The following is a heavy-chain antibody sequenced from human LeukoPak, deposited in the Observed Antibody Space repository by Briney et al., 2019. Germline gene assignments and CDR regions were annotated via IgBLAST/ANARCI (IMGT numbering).Heavy chain of an antibody. J-gene: IGHJ4*02. CDR2: IYHSGST. D-gene: IGHD2-21*02. CDR1: GGSISSGGYS. CDR3: ASNVVVTATLDY. Sequence: PSQTLSLTCAVSGGSISSGGYSWSWIRQPPGKGLEWIGHIYHSGSTYYNPSLKSRVTISVDRSKNQFSLKLSSVTAADTAVYYCASNVVVTATLDYWGQGTLVTVSS. V-gene: IGHV4-30-2*01.